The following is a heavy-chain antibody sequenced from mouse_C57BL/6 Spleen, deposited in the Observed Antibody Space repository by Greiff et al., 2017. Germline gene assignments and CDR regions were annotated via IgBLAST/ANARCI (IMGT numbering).Heavy chain of an antibody. D-gene: IGHD2-5*01. Sequence: QVQLQQSGAELVRPGTSVKVSCKASGYAFTNYLIEWVKQRPGQGLEWLGVINPGRGGTNYNEKFKGKATLTADKSSSTAYMQLSSLTSEDSAVYVCANSNYVYYYAMDYWGQGTSVTVSS. CDR2: INPGRGGT. CDR3: ANSNYVYYYAMDY. V-gene: IGHV1-54*01. J-gene: IGHJ4*01. CDR1: GYAFTNYL.